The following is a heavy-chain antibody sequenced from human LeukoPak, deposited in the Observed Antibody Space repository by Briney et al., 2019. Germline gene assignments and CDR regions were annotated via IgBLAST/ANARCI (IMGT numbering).Heavy chain of an antibody. CDR1: GFTFSDYY. V-gene: IGHV3-11*01. D-gene: IGHD6-13*01. J-gene: IGHJ3*02. CDR3: VRGSRDAFDI. CDR2: ISSSGSTI. Sequence: GGPLRLSCAASGFTFSDYYMSWSRQAPGKGLEWISYISSSGSTIYYADSVKGRFTISRDNAKNSLYLQMNSLRADDTAVYYCVRGSRDAFDIWGQGTMATVSS.